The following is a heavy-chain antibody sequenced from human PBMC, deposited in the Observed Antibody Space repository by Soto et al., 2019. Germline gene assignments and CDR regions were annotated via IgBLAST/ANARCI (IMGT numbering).Heavy chain of an antibody. CDR2: INPSGGST. Sequence: ASVKVSCKASGYTFTSYYMHWVRQAPGQGLEWMGIINPSGGSTSYAQKFQGRVTRTRDTSTSTVYLELSSLRSEDTAVYYCARDRVDWLTHNWFDPWGQGTLVTVSS. CDR1: GYTFTSYY. J-gene: IGHJ5*02. V-gene: IGHV1-46*03. CDR3: ARDRVDWLTHNWFDP. D-gene: IGHD3-9*01.